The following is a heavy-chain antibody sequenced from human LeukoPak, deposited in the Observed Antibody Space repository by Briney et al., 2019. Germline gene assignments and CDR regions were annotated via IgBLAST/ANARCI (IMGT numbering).Heavy chain of an antibody. V-gene: IGHV4-34*01. CDR3: AREPKTRYCTNGVCYFDY. CDR1: GGSFSGYY. J-gene: IGHJ4*02. Sequence: SETLSLTCAVYGGSFSGYYWSWIRQPPGKGLEWIGEINHSGSTNYNPSLKSRVTISVDTSKNQFSLKLSSVTAADTAVYYCAREPKTRYCTNGVCYFDYWGQGTLVTVSP. CDR2: INHSGST. D-gene: IGHD2-8*01.